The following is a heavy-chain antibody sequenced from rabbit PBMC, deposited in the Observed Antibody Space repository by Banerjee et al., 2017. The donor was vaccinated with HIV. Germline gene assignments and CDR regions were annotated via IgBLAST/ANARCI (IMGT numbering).Heavy chain of an antibody. Sequence: QSLEESGGDLVKPGASLTLTCTTSGFSFSYNYMCWVRQAPGKGLEWIACIYTGDGNTYYATWAKGRFTISKTSSTTVTLQMTSLTAADTATYFCARYGGGGGGGGLWGPGTLVTVS. D-gene: IGHD2-1*01. CDR1: GFSFSYNY. J-gene: IGHJ4*01. CDR3: ARYGGGGGGGGL. CDR2: IYTGDGNT. V-gene: IGHV1S40*01.